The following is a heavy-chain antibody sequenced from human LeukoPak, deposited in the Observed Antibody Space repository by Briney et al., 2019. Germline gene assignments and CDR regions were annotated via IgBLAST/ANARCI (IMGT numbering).Heavy chain of an antibody. CDR2: IYYSGST. CDR1: GGSISSGDYY. D-gene: IGHD3-3*01. CDR3: ARVTIFAVLNFDY. J-gene: IGHJ4*02. V-gene: IGHV4-30-4*01. Sequence: SQTLSLTCTVSGGSISSGDYYWSWIRQPRGKGLEWIGYIYYSGSTYYNPSLKSRVTISVDTSKNQFSLKLTSVTAEDTAVHYCARVTIFAVLNFDYWGQGTLVTVSS.